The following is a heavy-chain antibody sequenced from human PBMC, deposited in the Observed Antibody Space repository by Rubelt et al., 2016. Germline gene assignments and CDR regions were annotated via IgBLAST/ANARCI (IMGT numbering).Heavy chain of an antibody. CDR3: ARGLGLGYSSSWFNWFDP. J-gene: IGHJ5*02. Sequence: QVQLVQSGAEVKKPGASVKVSCKASGYTFTSYGISWVRQAPGQGLEWMGWISAYNGNTNYAQKLQGMVTMTTDTSTSTAYMELRSLRYDDTAVYYCARGLGLGYSSSWFNWFDPWGQGTLVTVSS. D-gene: IGHD6-13*01. CDR2: ISAYNGNT. V-gene: IGHV1-18*01. CDR1: GYTFTSYG.